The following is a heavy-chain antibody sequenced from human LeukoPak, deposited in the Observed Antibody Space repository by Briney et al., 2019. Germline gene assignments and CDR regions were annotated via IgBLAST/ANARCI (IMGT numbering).Heavy chain of an antibody. V-gene: IGHV3-21*01. CDR1: GFTFSSCS. J-gene: IGHJ3*02. Sequence: GGSLRLSCAASGFTFSSCSMNWVRQAPGKGLEWVSSIRSSSSYIYYADSVKGRFTISRDNAKNSLYLQMNSLRAEDTAVYYCARARSSWDDAFDIWGQGTMVTVSS. CDR2: IRSSSSYI. D-gene: IGHD6-13*01. CDR3: ARARSSWDDAFDI.